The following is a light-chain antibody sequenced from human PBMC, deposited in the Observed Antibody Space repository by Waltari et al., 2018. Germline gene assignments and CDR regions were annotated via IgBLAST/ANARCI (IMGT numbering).Light chain of an antibody. CDR2: AAS. V-gene: IGKV1-8*01. J-gene: IGKJ4*01. CDR1: QDVSSY. CDR3: QQYYTYPVA. Sequence: AIRMTQSPSSLSASTGYRVTITCRASQDVSSYVAWYQQKPGKVPKLLIYAASTLQSGVPSRFSGSGSGTNFSLTIACLQSDDFAVYYCQQYYTYPVAFGGGAKVEVK.